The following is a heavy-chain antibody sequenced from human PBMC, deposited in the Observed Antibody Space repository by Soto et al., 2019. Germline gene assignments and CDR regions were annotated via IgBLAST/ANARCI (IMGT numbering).Heavy chain of an antibody. CDR3: ARGWGGYFQH. CDR2: IYYSGST. V-gene: IGHV4-59*01. CDR1: GGSISSYY. D-gene: IGHD7-27*01. Sequence: SETLSLTCTVSGGSISSYYWSWIRQPPGKGLEWIGYIYYSGSTNYNPSLKSRVTISVDTSKNQFSLKLSSVTAADTAVYYCARGWGGYFQHWGQGTTVTVSS. J-gene: IGHJ1*01.